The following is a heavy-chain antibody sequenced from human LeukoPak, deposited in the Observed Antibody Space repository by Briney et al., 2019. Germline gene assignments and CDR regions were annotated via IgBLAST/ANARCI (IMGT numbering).Heavy chain of an antibody. D-gene: IGHD5-18*01. Sequence: GGSLRLSCAASGFTFSSYEMNWVRQAPGKGLEWVAFIRYDGSNKYYADSVKGRFTISRDNSKNTLYLHVNSLRAEDTAVYYCARDSRGYSYGSRPVLDYWGQGTLVTVSS. CDR2: IRYDGSNK. J-gene: IGHJ4*02. V-gene: IGHV3-30*02. CDR3: ARDSRGYSYGSRPVLDY. CDR1: GFTFSSYE.